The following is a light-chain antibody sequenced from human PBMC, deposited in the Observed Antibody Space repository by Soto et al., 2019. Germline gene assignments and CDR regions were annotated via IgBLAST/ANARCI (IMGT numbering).Light chain of an antibody. CDR2: DAS. Sequence: DIQMTQSPSTLSASVGDRVTITCRASQSISSWVAWYQQKPGKAPKLLIYDASSLESGVPSRFSGSVSGTEFPLTISSLQPDDFATYYCQQYGSYSPTFGQGTKVEIK. V-gene: IGKV1-5*01. J-gene: IGKJ1*01. CDR3: QQYGSYSPT. CDR1: QSISSW.